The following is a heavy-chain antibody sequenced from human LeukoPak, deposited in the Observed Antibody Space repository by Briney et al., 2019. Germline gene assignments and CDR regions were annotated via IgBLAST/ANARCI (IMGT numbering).Heavy chain of an antibody. V-gene: IGHV3-30*02. Sequence: GGSLRLSCAASGFTFSSYGMHWVRQAPGKGLEWVAFIRYDGSNKYYADSVEGRFTISRDNSKNTLYLQMNSLRAEDTAVYYCAKEREHCSSTSCLYYFDYWGQGTLVTVSS. D-gene: IGHD2-2*01. CDR3: AKEREHCSSTSCLYYFDY. J-gene: IGHJ4*02. CDR2: IRYDGSNK. CDR1: GFTFSSYG.